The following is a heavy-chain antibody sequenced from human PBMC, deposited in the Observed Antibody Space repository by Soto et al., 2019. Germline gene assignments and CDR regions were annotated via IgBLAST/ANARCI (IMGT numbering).Heavy chain of an antibody. CDR1: GFTFSSYG. Sequence: GGSLRLSCAASGFTFSSYGMHWVRQAPGKGLEWVAVIWYDGSNKYYADSVKGRFTISRDNSKNTLYLQMNSLRAEDTAVYYCARDPLVPLHGMDVWGQGTTVTVSS. V-gene: IGHV3-33*01. CDR3: ARDPLVPLHGMDV. CDR2: IWYDGSNK. D-gene: IGHD6-13*01. J-gene: IGHJ6*02.